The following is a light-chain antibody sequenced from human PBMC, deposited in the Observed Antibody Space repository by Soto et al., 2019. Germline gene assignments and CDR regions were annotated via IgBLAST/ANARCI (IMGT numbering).Light chain of an antibody. V-gene: IGLV2-23*03. J-gene: IGLJ2*01. CDR2: EGS. CDR1: SSDVGSYNL. CDR3: CSYAGSSTVSVV. Sequence: QSALTQPASVSGSPGQSITIACTGTSSDVGSYNLVSWYQQHPGKAPKLMIYEGSKRPSGVSNRFSGSKSGNTASLTISGLPAEDEADYYCCSYAGSSTVSVVFGGGTKLTVL.